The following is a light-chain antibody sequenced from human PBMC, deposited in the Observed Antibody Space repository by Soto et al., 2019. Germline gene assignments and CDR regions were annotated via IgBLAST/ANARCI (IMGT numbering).Light chain of an antibody. J-gene: IGKJ3*01. V-gene: IGKV3-15*01. CDR1: QSVGSK. CDR2: DAS. CDR3: QQYNNWPPFT. Sequence: EIVMTQSPATLSVSPGERASLSCRASQSVGSKLAWYQHKPGQAPRLLIYDASTRATGFPARFSGSGSWTEFTLTISSLQPEDFAVYYCQQYNNWPPFTVGPGTKVDIK.